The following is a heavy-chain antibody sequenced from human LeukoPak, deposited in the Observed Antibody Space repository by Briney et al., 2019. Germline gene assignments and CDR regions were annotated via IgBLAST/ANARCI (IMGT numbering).Heavy chain of an antibody. D-gene: IGHD3-3*01. CDR1: GYTLTELS. CDR2: SDREDGET. J-gene: IGHJ4*02. CDR3: ATDSPFGVLDY. Sequence: ASVKVSCKVSGYTLTELSMHWVRHAPGQGLEWMGGSDREDGETIYAQKFQGRVTMTEDTSTDTAYMELSSLRSEDTAVYYCATDSPFGVLDYWGQGTLVTVSS. V-gene: IGHV1-24*01.